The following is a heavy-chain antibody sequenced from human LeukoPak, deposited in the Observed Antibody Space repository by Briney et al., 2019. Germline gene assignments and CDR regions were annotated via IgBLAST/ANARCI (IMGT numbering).Heavy chain of an antibody. J-gene: IGHJ6*03. CDR2: IFYSGST. Sequence: SETLSLTCAVSGDSISTSNSYWGWIRRPPGKGLEWIGNIFYSGSTYYSPSLKSRVTISLDTSRNQFSLKLSSVTAADTAVYYCAREGGYSYGPKIYYYYYMDVWGKGTTVTVSS. D-gene: IGHD5-18*01. CDR1: GDSISTSNSY. V-gene: IGHV4-39*07. CDR3: AREGGYSYGPKIYYYYYMDV.